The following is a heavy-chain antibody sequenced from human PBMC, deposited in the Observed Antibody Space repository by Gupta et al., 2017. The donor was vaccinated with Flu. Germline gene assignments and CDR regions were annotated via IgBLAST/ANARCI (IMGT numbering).Heavy chain of an antibody. V-gene: IGHV3-15*01. CDR3: TSFGNPLP. J-gene: IGHJ1*01. D-gene: IGHD1-14*01. CDR2: IKSKTAGGTT. Sequence: VQLVESGGGWVKPGESLCLSCAVSVFTLTSAWMSWVRQAPGKGLEWVGRIKSKTAGGTTDYAAPVQGRFTISRDDSKNTVYLQMNSLKTEDTAVYYCTSFGNPLPWGQGTRVTVSS. CDR1: VFTLTSAW.